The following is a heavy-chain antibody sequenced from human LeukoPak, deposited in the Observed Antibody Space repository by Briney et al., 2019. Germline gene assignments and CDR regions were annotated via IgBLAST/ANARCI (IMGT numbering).Heavy chain of an antibody. Sequence: SEALSLTCTVSDDPINSGVYYWNWIRQPAGKGLEWIGHIYTSGTTTNSNPSLKSRVAISLDTSKNHFSLKLSSVTAADTAVYYCARAKKRSGRSRNFYLDVWGKGTTVTVSS. CDR3: ARAKKRSGRSRNFYLDV. D-gene: IGHD1-26*01. CDR2: IYTSGTTT. J-gene: IGHJ6*03. V-gene: IGHV4-61*09. CDR1: DDPINSGVYY.